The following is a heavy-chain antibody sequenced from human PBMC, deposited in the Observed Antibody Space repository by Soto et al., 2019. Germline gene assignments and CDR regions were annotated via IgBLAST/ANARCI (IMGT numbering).Heavy chain of an antibody. V-gene: IGHV3-48*02. D-gene: IGHD2-2*01. CDR2: ISNSSSTI. CDR3: ARDSPGRYCSSTSCPRMDV. CDR1: GFTFSSYS. J-gene: IGHJ6*02. Sequence: GGSLRLSCAAPGFTFSSYSMNWVRQAPGKGLEWVSYISNSSSTIYYADSVKGRFTISRDNAKNSLYLQMNSLRDGDTAVYYCARDSPGRYCSSTSCPRMDVWGQGSTVTVSS.